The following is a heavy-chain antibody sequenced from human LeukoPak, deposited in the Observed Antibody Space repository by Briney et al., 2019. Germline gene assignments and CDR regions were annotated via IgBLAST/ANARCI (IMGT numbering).Heavy chain of an antibody. CDR2: IKQDGSEK. J-gene: IGHJ6*03. D-gene: IGHD3-9*01. Sequence: PGGSLRLSCAASGFTFSSYWMSWIRQAPGKGLECVANIKQDGSEKYYVDSVKGRFTISRDNAKNSLYLQMNSLRAEDTAVYYCARDRRYFDWLFGDYMDGWGKGTTVTVSS. CDR3: ARDRRYFDWLFGDYMDG. CDR1: GFTFSSYW. V-gene: IGHV3-7*01.